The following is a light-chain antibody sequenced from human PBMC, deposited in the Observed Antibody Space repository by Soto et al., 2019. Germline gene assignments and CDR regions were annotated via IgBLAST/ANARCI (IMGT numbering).Light chain of an antibody. CDR2: DDN. J-gene: IGLJ1*01. CDR1: SSNIGGNS. V-gene: IGLV1-51*01. CDR3: DSGNGSLGAYV. Sequence: QSVMTQPPSVSAAPGQKVTISCSGSSSNIGGNSVSWYQQLPGTAPKLLIYDDNKRPSGIPDRFSGSKSGTSATLGITGFKPGDEPDYFWDSGNGSLGAYVFGTGTK.